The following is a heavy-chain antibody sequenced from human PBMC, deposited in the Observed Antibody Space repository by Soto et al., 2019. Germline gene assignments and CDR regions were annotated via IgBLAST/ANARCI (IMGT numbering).Heavy chain of an antibody. Sequence: DVRLLESGGGLVQPGGSLRLSCAASGFTFSRYSMSWVRQAPGKGLEWVSTIGTSASTYYGDSVRGRFTISRDNSRNTLYLQMNSLRAEDTALYYCADLSRYCTSSNCDWGPGTLVTVSS. CDR3: ADLSRYCTSSNCD. V-gene: IGHV3-23*01. CDR1: GFTFSRYS. J-gene: IGHJ4*02. CDR2: IGTSAST. D-gene: IGHD2-2*01.